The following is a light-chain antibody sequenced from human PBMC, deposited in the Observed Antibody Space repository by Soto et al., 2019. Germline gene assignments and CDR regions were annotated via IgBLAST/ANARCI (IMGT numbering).Light chain of an antibody. Sequence: QSALTQPRSVSGSPGQSVTISCTGTSSDVGGYNYVSWYQQHPGKAPKLMIYDVIKRPSGVPDRFSGSKSGNTASLTISGLQDEDEADYYCCSYAGSYPHVVFGGGTQLTVL. CDR1: SSDVGGYNY. CDR2: DVI. J-gene: IGLJ2*01. V-gene: IGLV2-11*01. CDR3: CSYAGSYPHVV.